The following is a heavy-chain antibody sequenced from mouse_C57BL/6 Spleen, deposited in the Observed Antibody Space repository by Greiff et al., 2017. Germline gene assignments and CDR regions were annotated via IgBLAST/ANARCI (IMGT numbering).Heavy chain of an antibody. CDR1: GYAFSSSW. V-gene: IGHV1-82*01. CDR2: IYPGDGDT. D-gene: IGHD4-1*01. CDR3: SRRGNWDAMDY. J-gene: IGHJ4*01. Sequence: VQLKQSGPELVKPGASVKISCKASGYAFSSSWMNWVKQRPGKGLEWIGRIYPGDGDTNYNGKFKGKATLTADKSSSTAYMQLSSLASEDSAVYFCSRRGNWDAMDYWGQGTSVTVSS.